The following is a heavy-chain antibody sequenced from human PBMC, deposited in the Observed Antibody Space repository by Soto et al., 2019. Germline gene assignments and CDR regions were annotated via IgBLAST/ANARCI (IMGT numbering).Heavy chain of an antibody. CDR1: GFTLRSYW. Sequence: EVQLVESGGGLVQPGGSLTLSCAVSGFTLRSYWMHWVRQAPGKGLEWVSRIYGDGRTTNYADSVKGRFTISRDNAKNTVYLHMNSLRVEDRAVYYCARGVVVYQQLVRGRDRFDPWGQGTLVTVSS. J-gene: IGHJ5*02. CDR2: IYGDGRTT. CDR3: ARGVVVYQQLVRGRDRFDP. D-gene: IGHD2-8*02. V-gene: IGHV3-74*01.